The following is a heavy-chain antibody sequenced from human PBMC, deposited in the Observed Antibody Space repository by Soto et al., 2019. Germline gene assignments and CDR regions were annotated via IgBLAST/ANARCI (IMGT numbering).Heavy chain of an antibody. CDR2: ITTSTNYI. J-gene: IGHJ4*02. V-gene: IGHV3-21*01. CDR1: GFTCSSYS. Sequence: EVQLVESGGGLVKPGGSLRLSCAASGFTCSSYSMNWVRQAPGKGLEWVSSITTSTNYIYYADSVKGRFTISRDNAKNSLYLQMNSLRAEDTAVYYCASSRGYRFDYWGQGTLVTVSS. CDR3: ASSRGYRFDY. D-gene: IGHD5-18*01.